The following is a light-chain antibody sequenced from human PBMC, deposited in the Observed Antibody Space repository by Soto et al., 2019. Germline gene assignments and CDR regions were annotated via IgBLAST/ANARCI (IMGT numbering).Light chain of an antibody. CDR2: AAS. Sequence: DIQVTQSPSSVSASVGDRVTITCRASQDIAGYLAWYQHKPGRAPELLIHAASSMHSGVPSRFSGSRSGTEFTLTINSLQSEDFAVYYCQQSNSCPLTFGQGTKVDIK. V-gene: IGKV1-12*01. CDR1: QDIAGY. J-gene: IGKJ1*01. CDR3: QQSNSCPLT.